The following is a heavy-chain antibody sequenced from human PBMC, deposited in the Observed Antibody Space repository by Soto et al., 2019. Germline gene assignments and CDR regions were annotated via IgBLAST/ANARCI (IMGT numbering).Heavy chain of an antibody. V-gene: IGHV4-4*07. CDR1: GGSISSFY. CDR3: ARGSSRWDY. D-gene: IGHD6-13*01. Sequence: PSETLSLTCTVSGGSISSFYWSWIRQPAGKGLEWIGRIYSGGSNNYNPSLESRGTMSVVTSKNQFSLRLSSVTAADTAMYYCARGSSRWDYWGQGTLVSVYS. J-gene: IGHJ4*02. CDR2: IYSGGSN.